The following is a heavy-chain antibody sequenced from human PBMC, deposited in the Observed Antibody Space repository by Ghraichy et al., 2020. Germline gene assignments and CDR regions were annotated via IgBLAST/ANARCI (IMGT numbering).Heavy chain of an antibody. CDR1: GGSFSGYY. V-gene: IGHV4-34*01. Sequence: SQTRSLTCAVYGGSFSGYYWSWIRQPPGKGLEWIGEINHSGSTNYNPSLKSRVTISVDTSKNQFSLKLSSVTAADTAVYYCARRFGEWLAHFDYWGQGTLVTVSS. J-gene: IGHJ4*02. CDR3: ARRFGEWLAHFDY. D-gene: IGHD3-10*01. CDR2: INHSGST.